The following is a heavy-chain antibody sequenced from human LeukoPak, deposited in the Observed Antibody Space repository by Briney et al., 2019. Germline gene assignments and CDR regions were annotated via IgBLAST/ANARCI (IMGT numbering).Heavy chain of an antibody. CDR2: IRYDGSNK. V-gene: IGHV3-30*02. J-gene: IGHJ4*02. Sequence: GGSLRPSCVASGFTFSSRDWMTWVRQAPGKGLEWVAFIRYDGSNKYYADSVKGRFTISRDNSKNTLYLQMNSLRAEDTAVYYCAKGAYSSGWSIPPIGNRDYFDYWGQGTLVTVSS. CDR3: AKGAYSSGWSIPPIGNRDYFDY. CDR1: GFTFSSRDW. D-gene: IGHD6-19*01.